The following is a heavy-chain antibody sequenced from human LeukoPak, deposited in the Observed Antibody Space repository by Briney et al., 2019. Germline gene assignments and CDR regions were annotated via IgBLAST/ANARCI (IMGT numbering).Heavy chain of an antibody. CDR2: ISYDGSNK. CDR3: ARVSLRYFDWLLSDFDY. CDR1: GFTFSSYA. J-gene: IGHJ4*02. V-gene: IGHV3-30-3*01. D-gene: IGHD3-9*01. Sequence: PGGSLRLSCAASGFTFSSYAMHWVRQAPGKGLEWVAVISYDGSNKYYADSVKGRFTISRDNSKNTLYLQMNSLRAEDTAVYYCARVSLRYFDWLLSDFDYWGQGTLVTVSS.